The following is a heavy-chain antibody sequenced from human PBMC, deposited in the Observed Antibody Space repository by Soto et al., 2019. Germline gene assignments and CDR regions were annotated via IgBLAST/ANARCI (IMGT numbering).Heavy chain of an antibody. CDR1: GFTFSSYD. V-gene: IGHV3-13*01. Sequence: VGSLRLSCAASGFTFSSYDMHWVRQATGKGLEWVSAIGTAGDTYYPGSVKGRFTISRENAKNSLYLQMNSLRAEDTAVYYCARPRRDGYNYRPYYFDYWGQGTQVTVPQ. CDR2: IGTAGDT. CDR3: ARPRRDGYNYRPYYFDY. J-gene: IGHJ4*02. D-gene: IGHD1-1*01.